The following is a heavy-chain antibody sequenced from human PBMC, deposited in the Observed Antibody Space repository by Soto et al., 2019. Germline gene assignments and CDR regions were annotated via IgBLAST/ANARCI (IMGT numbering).Heavy chain of an antibody. V-gene: IGHV3-21*01. Sequence: GGSLSLSCEASGLTFRSFTMNWVRQAPGKGLEWVSTISSNSAYIYYTDALRGRFTISRDNAKNSLHLQLNSLRGEDTAVYYSTRDASRYIIARGCFDPWGRGTLVTVSS. CDR1: GLTFRSFT. CDR2: ISSNSAYI. J-gene: IGHJ5*02. CDR3: TRDASRYIIARGCFDP. D-gene: IGHD3-9*01.